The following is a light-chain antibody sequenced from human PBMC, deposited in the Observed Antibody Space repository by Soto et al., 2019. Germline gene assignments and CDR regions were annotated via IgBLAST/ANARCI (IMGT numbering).Light chain of an antibody. J-gene: IGLJ1*01. Sequence: QSALTQPASVFGSPGQSITFSCTGTSSDVGGYNFVSWYQQHPGKAPKLMIYEVSSRPSGVSNRFSGSKSGNTASLTISGLQPEDEADYYCSSYTTPTTVVFGTGTTLTVL. CDR3: SSYTTPTTVV. CDR1: SSDVGGYNF. CDR2: EVS. V-gene: IGLV2-14*03.